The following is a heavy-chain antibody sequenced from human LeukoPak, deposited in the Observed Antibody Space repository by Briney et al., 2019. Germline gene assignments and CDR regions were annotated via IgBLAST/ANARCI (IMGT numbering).Heavy chain of an antibody. CDR1: GGSISSSSYY. V-gene: IGHV4-39*07. CDR2: IYYSGST. CDR3: ARGVFGYYYDSSGSN. D-gene: IGHD3-22*01. J-gene: IGHJ4*02. Sequence: PSETLSLTCTVSGGSISSSSYYWGWIRQPPGKGLEWIGSIYYSGSTYYNPSLKSRVTISVDTSKNQFSLKLSSVTAADTAVYYCARGVFGYYYDSSGSNWGQGTLVTVSS.